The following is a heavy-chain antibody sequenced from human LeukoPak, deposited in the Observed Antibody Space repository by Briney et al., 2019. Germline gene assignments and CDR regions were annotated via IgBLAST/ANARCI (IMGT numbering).Heavy chain of an antibody. D-gene: IGHD6-13*01. CDR3: VRGAAGPDN. CDR2: LIGSSGNT. Sequence: GGSLRLSCAAFGFTFSSYSMTWVRQAPGKGLEWVSSLIGSSGNTYYADSVKGRFSIFRDNSRNMLFLQMNSLRAEDTAVYYCVRGAAGPDNWGRGTLVTVSS. J-gene: IGHJ4*02. V-gene: IGHV3-23*01. CDR1: GFTFSSYS.